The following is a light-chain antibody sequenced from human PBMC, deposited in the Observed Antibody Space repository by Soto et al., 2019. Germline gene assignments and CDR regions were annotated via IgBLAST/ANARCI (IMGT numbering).Light chain of an antibody. V-gene: IGLV2-14*03. CDR1: SSDVGDYNY. Sequence: QSALTQPASVSGSPGQSITISCTGTSSDVGDYNYVSWYQHHPGKAPKLMIYDVSNRPSGVSNRFSGSKSGNTASLTISGLQAEDEADYYCSSYTSSSNPLLGTGTKLTVL. CDR3: SSYTSSSNPL. J-gene: IGLJ1*01. CDR2: DVS.